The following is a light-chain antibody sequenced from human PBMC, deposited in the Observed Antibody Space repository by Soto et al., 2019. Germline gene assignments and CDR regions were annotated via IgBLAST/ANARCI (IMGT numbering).Light chain of an antibody. J-gene: IGKJ4*01. CDR3: QQYDSYSGLT. Sequence: DIQMTQSPSTLSASVGDRVTITCRASESISNWLAWYQQKPGKAPKLLIYTASNLNSGVPSRFSGSGSGTEFTLTISSRQPDDFATYYCQQYDSYSGLTFGGGTKVEIK. CDR1: ESISNW. CDR2: TAS. V-gene: IGKV1-5*03.